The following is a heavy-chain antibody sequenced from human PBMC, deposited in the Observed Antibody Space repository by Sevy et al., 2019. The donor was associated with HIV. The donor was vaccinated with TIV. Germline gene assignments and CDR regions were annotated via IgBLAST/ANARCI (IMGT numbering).Heavy chain of an antibody. CDR2: IWYDGSNK. CDR3: ARDGVVTYSQFDY. D-gene: IGHD3-3*01. CDR1: GFTFSSYG. V-gene: IGHV3-33*01. Sequence: GGSLRLSCAASGFTFSSYGMHWVRQAPGKGLEWVAVIWYDGSNKYYADSVKGRFTISRDNSKNTLYLQINSLRAEDTAVYYCARDGVVTYSQFDYWGQGTLVTVSS. J-gene: IGHJ4*02.